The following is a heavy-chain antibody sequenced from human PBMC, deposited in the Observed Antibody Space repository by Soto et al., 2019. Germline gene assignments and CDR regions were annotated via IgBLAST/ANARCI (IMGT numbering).Heavy chain of an antibody. CDR2: TSGSGANT. Sequence: PGGSLRLSCAASGFSFDDYAMTWVRQAAGKGLEWVSATSGSGANTYYADSVKGRFTISRDNSKNTLYLQLNSLRAEDTAVYYCAKGYYSGYDLAYFDYWGQGTLVTVSS. CDR1: GFSFDDYA. V-gene: IGHV3-23*01. J-gene: IGHJ4*02. D-gene: IGHD5-12*01. CDR3: AKGYYSGYDLAYFDY.